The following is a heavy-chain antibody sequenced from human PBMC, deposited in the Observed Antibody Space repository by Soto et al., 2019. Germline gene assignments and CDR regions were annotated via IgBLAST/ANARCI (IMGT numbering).Heavy chain of an antibody. D-gene: IGHD6-13*01. CDR1: GGSFSGYY. J-gene: IGHJ4*02. CDR3: ARATLLYSSSEIDY. V-gene: IGHV4-34*01. CDR2: INHSGST. Sequence: SETLSLTCAVYGGSFSGYYWSWIRQPPGKGLEWIGEINHSGSTNYNPSLKSRVTISVDTSKNQFSLKLSSVTAADTAVYYCARATLLYSSSEIDYWGQGTLVTVSS.